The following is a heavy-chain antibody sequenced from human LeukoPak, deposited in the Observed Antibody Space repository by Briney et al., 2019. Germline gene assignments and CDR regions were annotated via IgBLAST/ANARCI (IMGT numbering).Heavy chain of an antibody. Sequence: SETLSLTCTVSGGSISNSYWSWIRQPPGRGLEWIGDVSYSGTTHDNPSLKSRVIMSVDTSKNHFSLKLSSVTAADTAVYYCARGRGRYSGYDYRTRTYYFDYWGQGTLVTVSS. CDR1: GGSISNSY. J-gene: IGHJ4*02. CDR3: ARGRGRYSGYDYRTRTYYFDY. CDR2: VSYSGTT. V-gene: IGHV4-59*12. D-gene: IGHD5-12*01.